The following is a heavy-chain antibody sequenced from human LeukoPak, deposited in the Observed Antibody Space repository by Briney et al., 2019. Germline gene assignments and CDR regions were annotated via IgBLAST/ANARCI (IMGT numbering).Heavy chain of an antibody. D-gene: IGHD6-19*01. CDR1: GGSISSYY. CDR3: ARTDSSGWWGY. CDR2: IYYSGST. V-gene: IGHV4-59*01. Sequence: PETLSLTCTVSGGSISSYYWSWIRQPPGKGLEWIGYIYYSGSTNYNPSLKSRVTISVDTSKNQFSLKLSSVTAADTAVYYCARTDSSGWWGYWGQGTLVTVSS. J-gene: IGHJ4*02.